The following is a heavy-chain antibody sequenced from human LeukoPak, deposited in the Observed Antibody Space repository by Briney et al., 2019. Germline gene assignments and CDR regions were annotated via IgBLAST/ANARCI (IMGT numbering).Heavy chain of an antibody. Sequence: SVKVSCKASGGTFSSYAISWVRQAPGQGLEWMGGIIPIFGAASYAQKFQGRVTITADESTSTAYMELSSLRSEDTAVYYCARDHYYDSSGYHTEAFDYWGQGTLVTVSS. J-gene: IGHJ4*02. CDR1: GGTFSSYA. V-gene: IGHV1-69*13. CDR3: ARDHYYDSSGYHTEAFDY. CDR2: IIPIFGAA. D-gene: IGHD3-22*01.